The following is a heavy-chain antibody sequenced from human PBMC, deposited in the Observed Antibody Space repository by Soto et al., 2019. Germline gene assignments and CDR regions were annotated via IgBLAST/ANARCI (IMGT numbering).Heavy chain of an antibody. V-gene: IGHV3-23*01. CDR3: AKDPGGFCSGGSCSNWFDP. Sequence: GGSLRLSCAASGFTFSSYAMSWVRQAPGKGLEWVSAISGSGGSTYYADSVKGRFTISRDNSKNTLYLQMNSLRAEDTAVYYCAKDPGGFCSGGSCSNWFDPWGQGTLVTVSS. J-gene: IGHJ5*02. CDR2: ISGSGGST. D-gene: IGHD2-15*01. CDR1: GFTFSSYA.